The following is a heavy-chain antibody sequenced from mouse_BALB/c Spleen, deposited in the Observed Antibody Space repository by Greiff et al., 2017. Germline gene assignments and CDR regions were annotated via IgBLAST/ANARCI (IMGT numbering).Heavy chain of an antibody. CDR2: ISSGGST. CDR1: GFTFSSYA. Sequence: EVMLVESGGGLVKPGGSLKLSCAASGFTFSSYAMSWVRQTPEKRLEWVASISSGGSTYYPDSVKGRFTISRDNARNILYLQMSSLRSEDTAMYYCARGDYYGSDYWGQGTTLTVSS. V-gene: IGHV5-6-5*01. D-gene: IGHD1-2*01. J-gene: IGHJ2*01. CDR3: ARGDYYGSDY.